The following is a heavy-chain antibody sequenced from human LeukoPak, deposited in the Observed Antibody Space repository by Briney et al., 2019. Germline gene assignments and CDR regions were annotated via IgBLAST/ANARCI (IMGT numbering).Heavy chain of an antibody. CDR2: ISSTSRTI. V-gene: IGHV3-48*02. J-gene: IGHJ4*02. Sequence: GGSLRLSCAASGFTFSNYGMSWVRHAPGKGLEWLSYISSTSRTIYYAESVKGRFTASRDNAKNSLYLQMNSLRDEDTAVYYCASGFRSGFGEIFWGQGALVTVSS. CDR3: ASGFRSGFGEIF. D-gene: IGHD3-10*01. CDR1: GFTFSNYG.